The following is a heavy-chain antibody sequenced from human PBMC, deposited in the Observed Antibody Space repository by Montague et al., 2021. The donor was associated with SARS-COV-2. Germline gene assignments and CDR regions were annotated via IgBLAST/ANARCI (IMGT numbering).Heavy chain of an antibody. J-gene: IGHJ4*02. V-gene: IGHV4-59*13. CDR3: AREGLGYCSSTSCYRGFDY. CDR2: IYYSGST. D-gene: IGHD2-2*02. Sequence: SETLSLTCTVSGDSFNTYYWSWVRQPPGKGLEWIGYIYYSGSTNYNPSLKSRVTISVDTSKNQFSLKLSSVTAADTAVYYCAREGLGYCSSTSCYRGFDYWGQGTLVTVSS. CDR1: GDSFNTYY.